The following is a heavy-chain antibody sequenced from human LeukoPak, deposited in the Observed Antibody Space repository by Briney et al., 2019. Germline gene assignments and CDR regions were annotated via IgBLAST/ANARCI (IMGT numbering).Heavy chain of an antibody. CDR3: ARRNYYDSSGYSAGEY. V-gene: IGHV4-39*01. CDR1: GGSISSSSYY. J-gene: IGHJ4*02. D-gene: IGHD3-22*01. CDR2: IYYSGST. Sequence: KPSETLSLTCTVSGGSISSSSYYWGWIRQPPGKELEWIGSIYYSGSTYYNPSLKSRVTISVDTSKNQFSLKLSSVTAADTAVYYCARRNYYDSSGYSAGEYWGQGTLVTVSS.